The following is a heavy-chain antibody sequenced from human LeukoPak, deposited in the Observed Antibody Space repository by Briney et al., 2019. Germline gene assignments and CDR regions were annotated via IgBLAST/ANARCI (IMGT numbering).Heavy chain of an antibody. CDR2: LNTNTGKP. CDR3: ARDRWGGSYYPGGDAFDI. Sequence: ASLKVSCKPSGYTFTTYAMSSVRQAPGQGLDKMGWLNTNTGKPTYTQGLTGRFVFSLDTSVSTAYLQISSLKAEDTDVYYCARDRWGGSYYPGGDAFDIWGQGTMVTVFS. J-gene: IGHJ3*02. CDR1: GYTFTTYA. V-gene: IGHV7-4-1*02. D-gene: IGHD1-26*01.